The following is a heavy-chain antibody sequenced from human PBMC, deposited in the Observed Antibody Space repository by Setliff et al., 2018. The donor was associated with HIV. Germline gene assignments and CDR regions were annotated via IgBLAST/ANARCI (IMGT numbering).Heavy chain of an antibody. CDR2: IQSNTDGGTT. Sequence: GGSLRLSCAASGFSFRNAWMSWVRQAQGKGLEWVGRIQSNTDGGTTDYAAPVKGRFTISRDDSENTLYLQMNSLKTEDTGVYYCTNWGSGSLSDYWGQGTLVTVSS. D-gene: IGHD1-26*01. V-gene: IGHV3-15*01. CDR1: GFSFRNAW. J-gene: IGHJ4*02. CDR3: TNWGSGSLSDY.